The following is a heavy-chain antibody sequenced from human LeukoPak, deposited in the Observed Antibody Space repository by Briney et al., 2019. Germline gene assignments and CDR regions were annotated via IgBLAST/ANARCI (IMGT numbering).Heavy chain of an antibody. CDR1: GFTFSSYE. V-gene: IGHV3-48*03. Sequence: PGGSLRLSCAASGFTFSSYEMNWVRQAPGKGLEWVSYISSSGSTIYYADSVKGRFTISRDNAKNSLYLQMNSLRAEDTAVYYCARSYYYDSSGYRGGISIWGQGTMVTVSS. CDR3: ARSYYYDSSGYRGGISI. J-gene: IGHJ3*02. D-gene: IGHD3-22*01. CDR2: ISSSGSTI.